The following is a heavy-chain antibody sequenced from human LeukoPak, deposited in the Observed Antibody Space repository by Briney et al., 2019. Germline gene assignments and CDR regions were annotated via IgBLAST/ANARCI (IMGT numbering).Heavy chain of an antibody. J-gene: IGHJ4*02. Sequence: SQTLSLTCTVSGGSVSTGSYYWSWIRQPAGRGLEWIGHIHTSGTMNYNASLKSRVRISVETSKNQFSLRLSSVTAADTAVYFCARGILRDYYDSSGFYHRGGVGYWGQGTLVAVSS. CDR2: IHTSGTM. D-gene: IGHD3-22*01. V-gene: IGHV4-61*09. CDR1: GGSVSTGSYY. CDR3: ARGILRDYYDSSGFYHRGGVGY.